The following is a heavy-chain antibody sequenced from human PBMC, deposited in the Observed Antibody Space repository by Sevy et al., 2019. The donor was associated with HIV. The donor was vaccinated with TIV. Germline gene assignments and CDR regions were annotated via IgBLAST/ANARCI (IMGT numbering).Heavy chain of an antibody. Sequence: GGSLRLSCAASGFTFSDYYMSWIRQAPGKGLEWVSYISSSGSTIYYADSVKGRFTISRDNAKNSLYLQMNSLRAEDTAVYYCARGIDDGDDGLYYYYYYGMDVWGQGTTVTVSS. CDR1: GFTFSDYY. CDR3: ARGIDDGDDGLYYYYYYGMDV. J-gene: IGHJ6*02. V-gene: IGHV3-11*01. CDR2: ISSSGSTI. D-gene: IGHD4-17*01.